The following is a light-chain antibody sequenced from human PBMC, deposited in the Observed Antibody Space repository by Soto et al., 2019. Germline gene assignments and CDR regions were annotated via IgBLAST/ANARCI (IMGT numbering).Light chain of an antibody. J-gene: IGLJ1*01. Sequence: QSVLTQPPSASGTPGQRVTISCSGSSSNIGRNTVNWYQHLPGTAPKLLIYSNNQRPSGVPDRFSGSKSGTSASLAISGLQSEDEADYYCAGWDDSLNGYVLGTGTKVTVL. CDR3: AGWDDSLNGYV. V-gene: IGLV1-44*01. CDR2: SNN. CDR1: SSNIGRNT.